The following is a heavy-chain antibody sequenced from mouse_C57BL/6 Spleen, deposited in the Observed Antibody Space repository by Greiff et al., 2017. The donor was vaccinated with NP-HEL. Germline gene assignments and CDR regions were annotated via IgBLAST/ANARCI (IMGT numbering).Heavy chain of an antibody. Sequence: QVQLQQPGAELVRPGTSVKLSCKASGYTFTSYWMHWVKQRPGQGLEWIGVIDPSDSYTNYNQKFKGKATLTVDTSSSTAYMQLSSLASEDSAVYYCARGGDGNYGFAYWGQGTLVTVSA. CDR2: IDPSDSYT. D-gene: IGHD2-1*01. CDR1: GYTFTSYW. J-gene: IGHJ3*01. CDR3: ARGGDGNYGFAY. V-gene: IGHV1-59*01.